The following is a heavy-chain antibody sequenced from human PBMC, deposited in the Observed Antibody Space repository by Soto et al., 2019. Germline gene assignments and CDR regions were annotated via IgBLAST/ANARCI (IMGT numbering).Heavy chain of an antibody. D-gene: IGHD3-22*01. Sequence: QVQLVQSGAEVKKPGASVKVSCKASGYTFTSYDINWVRQATGQGLEWMGWMNPNSGNTGYAQKFQGRVTMTRNTSIRTAYMELSSLRSEDTAVYYCARTKTYYYDSSGYYYGDNWYFDLWGRGTLVTVSS. CDR1: GYTFTSYD. CDR3: ARTKTYYYDSSGYYYGDNWYFDL. CDR2: MNPNSGNT. V-gene: IGHV1-8*01. J-gene: IGHJ2*01.